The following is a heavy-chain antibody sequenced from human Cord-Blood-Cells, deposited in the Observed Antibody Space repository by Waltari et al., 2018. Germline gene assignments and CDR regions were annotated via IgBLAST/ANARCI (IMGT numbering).Heavy chain of an antibody. J-gene: IGHJ1*01. V-gene: IGHV4-39*01. CDR2: IYYSGST. CDR3: ASLSAEYFQH. Sequence: QLQLQESGPGLVKPSETLSLTCTVSGGSISSSSYFWGWIRPPPGKGLEWIGSIYYSGSTYYNPSLKSRVTISVDTSKNQFSLKLSSVTAADTAVYYCASLSAEYFQHWGQGTLVTVSS. CDR1: GGSISSSSYF.